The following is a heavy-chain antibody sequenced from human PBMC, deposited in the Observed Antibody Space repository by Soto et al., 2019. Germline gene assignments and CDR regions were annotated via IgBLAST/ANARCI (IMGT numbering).Heavy chain of an antibody. V-gene: IGHV2-5*02. D-gene: IGHD1-1*01. Sequence: QITLKESGPTLVKPTQTLTLTCTFSGFSLSSSGLGVGWIRQPPGKALEWLALIYWDDEKRYRPSLKSKLTITKDTSKNQVVLTMTNMDPVDTATYYCAHTTADGFFDSWGQGTLVTVSS. CDR2: IYWDDEK. CDR1: GFSLSSSGLG. CDR3: AHTTADGFFDS. J-gene: IGHJ4*02.